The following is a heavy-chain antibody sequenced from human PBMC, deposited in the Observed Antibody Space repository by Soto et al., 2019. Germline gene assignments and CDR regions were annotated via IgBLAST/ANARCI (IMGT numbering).Heavy chain of an antibody. CDR2: IYYSGST. J-gene: IGHJ2*01. CDR3: ARVVYSYGYPLIDL. Sequence: QVQLQESGPGLVKPSQTLSLTCTVSGGSISSGGYYWSWIRQHPGKGLEWIGYIYYSGSTYYNPSLKSRVTISVATSKNQFSLKLSSVTAADTAVYYCARVVYSYGYPLIDLWGRGTLVTVSS. D-gene: IGHD5-18*01. CDR1: GGSISSGGYY. V-gene: IGHV4-31*03.